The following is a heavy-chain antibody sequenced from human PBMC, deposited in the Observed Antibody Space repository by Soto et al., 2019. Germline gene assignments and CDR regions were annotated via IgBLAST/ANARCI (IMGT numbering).Heavy chain of an antibody. Sequence: QVQLVESGGGLVKPGGFLRLSCAASGFTFSDYYMSWIRQAPGKGLEWVSYISSSGSTIYYADSVKGRFTIPRDNAKNSLYLQMNSLRADDTAVYYCARAVAAAGYYYYYYYYMDVWGKGTTVTVSS. CDR1: GFTFSDYY. J-gene: IGHJ6*03. V-gene: IGHV3-11*01. CDR2: ISSSGSTI. CDR3: ARAVAAAGYYYYYYYYMDV. D-gene: IGHD6-13*01.